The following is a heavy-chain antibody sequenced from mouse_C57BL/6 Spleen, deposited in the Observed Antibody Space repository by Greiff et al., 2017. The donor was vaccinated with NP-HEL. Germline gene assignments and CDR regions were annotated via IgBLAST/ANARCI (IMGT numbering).Heavy chain of an antibody. J-gene: IGHJ4*01. CDR2: IHPNSGST. CDR3: ARMDDGYSYYYAMDY. V-gene: IGHV1-64*01. D-gene: IGHD2-3*01. CDR1: GYTFTSYW. Sequence: VQLQQPGAELVKPGASVKLSCKASGYTFTSYWMHWVKQRPGQGLEWIGMIHPNSGSTNYNEKFKSKATLTVDKSSSTAYMQLSSLTSEDSAVYYCARMDDGYSYYYAMDYWGQGTSVTVSS.